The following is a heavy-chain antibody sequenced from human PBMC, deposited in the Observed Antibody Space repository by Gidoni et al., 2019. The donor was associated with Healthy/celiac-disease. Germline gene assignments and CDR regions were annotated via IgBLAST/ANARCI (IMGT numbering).Heavy chain of an antibody. V-gene: IGHV4-31*03. CDR2: IYYSGST. J-gene: IGHJ3*02. D-gene: IGHD6-13*01. Sequence: QVQLQESGPGLVKPSQTLSLTGTVSGGSISRGGYYWSWIRQHPGKGLEWIGYIYYSGSTYYNPSLKSRVTISVDTSKNQFSLKLSSVTAADTAVYYCARKFRLAAAAPEDAFDIWGQGTMVTVSS. CDR1: GGSISRGGYY. CDR3: ARKFRLAAAAPEDAFDI.